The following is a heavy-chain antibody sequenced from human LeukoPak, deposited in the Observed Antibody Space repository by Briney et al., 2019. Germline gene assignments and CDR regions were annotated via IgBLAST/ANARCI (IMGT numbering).Heavy chain of an antibody. D-gene: IGHD3-10*01. J-gene: IGHJ4*02. CDR2: IRYDGSNK. CDR1: GFAFSSYA. Sequence: GGSLRLSCAASGFAFSSYAMSWVRQAPGKGLEWVAFIRYDGSNKYYADSVKGRFTISRDNSKNTLYLQMNSLRAEDTAVYYCAKDHLAMVRGVTNFDYWGQGTLVTVSS. CDR3: AKDHLAMVRGVTNFDY. V-gene: IGHV3-30*02.